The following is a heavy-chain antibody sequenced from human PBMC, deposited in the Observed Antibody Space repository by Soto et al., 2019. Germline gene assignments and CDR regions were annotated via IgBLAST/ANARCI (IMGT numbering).Heavy chain of an antibody. J-gene: IGHJ4*02. CDR1: GGSISSYY. CDR3: ARDPGRRRDGYKSPYYFDY. Sequence: PSETLSLTCTVSGGSISSYYWSWIRQPPGKGLEWIGYIYSSGSTNYNPSLKSRVTISVDTSKNQFSLKLSSVTAADTAVYYCARDPGRRRDGYKSPYYFDYWGQGSLGTVS. CDR2: IYSSGST. D-gene: IGHD5-12*01. V-gene: IGHV4-59*01.